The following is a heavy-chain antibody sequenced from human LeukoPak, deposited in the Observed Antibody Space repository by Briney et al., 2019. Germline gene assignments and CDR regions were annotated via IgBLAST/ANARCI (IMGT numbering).Heavy chain of an antibody. CDR2: INPNSGVT. CDR3: ARGLATVTTSIDY. J-gene: IGHJ4*02. CDR1: GSTFTGYY. D-gene: IGHD4-17*01. Sequence: AASVKVSCKASGSTFTGYYIHWVRQAPGQGLEWMGWINPNSGVTNYAQKFQGRVTMTRDTSISTDYMELSRLRSDDTAVYYCARGLATVTTSIDYWGQGTLVTVSS. V-gene: IGHV1-2*02.